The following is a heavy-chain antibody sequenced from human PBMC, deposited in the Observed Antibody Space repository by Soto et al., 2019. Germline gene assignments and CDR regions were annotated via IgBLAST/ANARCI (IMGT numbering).Heavy chain of an antibody. CDR2: MNPNTGNT. V-gene: IGHV1-8*01. J-gene: IGHJ6*02. CDR1: GYTFSSYD. Sequence: QVQLVQSGAEVKKPGASVKVSCKASGYTFSSYDINWVRQATGQVLEGMGWMNPNTGNTVYAQKFQGRVTMTRNTSISTAYMELSSLRSEDTAVYYCARERAYGMDVCGQGTTVTVSS. CDR3: ARERAYGMDV.